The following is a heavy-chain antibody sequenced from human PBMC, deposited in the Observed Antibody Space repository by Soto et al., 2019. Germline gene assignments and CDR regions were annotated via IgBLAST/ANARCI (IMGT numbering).Heavy chain of an antibody. V-gene: IGHV3-7*01. CDR2: IKQDGSEK. CDR1: GFTFSSYW. J-gene: IGHJ6*02. D-gene: IGHD2-2*01. CDR3: ARIVVVPAAIVGYYYYGMDV. Sequence: GGSLRLSCAASGFTFSSYWMSWVRQAPGKGLEWVANIKQDGSEKYYVDSVKGRFTISRDNAKNSLYLQMNSLRAEDTAVYYCARIVVVPAAIVGYYYYGMDVWGQGTTVTAP.